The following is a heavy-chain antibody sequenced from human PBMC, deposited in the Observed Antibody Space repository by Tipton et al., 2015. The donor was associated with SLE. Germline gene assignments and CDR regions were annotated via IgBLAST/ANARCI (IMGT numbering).Heavy chain of an antibody. J-gene: IGHJ6*03. CDR2: IFDSGTT. CDR3: ARVATIFGVRTPFMDV. CDR1: GGSISSGGYY. V-gene: IGHV4-31*03. D-gene: IGHD3-3*01. Sequence: TLSLTCTVSGGSISSGGYYWSWIRQHPGKGLEWIGYIFDSGTTYYNPSLNGRLTISLHMSKKQFSLNLSSVAAADTAVYYCARVATIFGVRTPFMDVWGKGTTVTVSS.